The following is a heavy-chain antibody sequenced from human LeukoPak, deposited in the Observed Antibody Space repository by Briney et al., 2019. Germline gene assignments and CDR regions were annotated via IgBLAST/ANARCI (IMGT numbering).Heavy chain of an antibody. V-gene: IGHV3-23*01. J-gene: IGHJ5*02. CDR3: AKDGSEVLWFGELLPNWFDP. Sequence: PGGSLRLSCAASGFTFSSYAMSWVRQAPGKGLEWVSAISGSGGSTYYADSVKGRFTISRDNSKYTLYLQMNSLRAEDTAVYYCAKDGSEVLWFGELLPNWFDPWGQGTLVTVSS. CDR1: GFTFSSYA. D-gene: IGHD3-10*01. CDR2: ISGSGGST.